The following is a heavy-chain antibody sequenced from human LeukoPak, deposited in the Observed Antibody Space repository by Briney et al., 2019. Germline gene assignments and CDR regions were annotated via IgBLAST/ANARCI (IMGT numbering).Heavy chain of an antibody. Sequence: ASVKVSCKASGYTFTSYGISWVRQAPGQGLEWMGWISAYNGNTNYAQKLQGRVTMTTDTSTSTAYMELRSLRSDDTAIYYCARAYYTNWYVPFDAWGQGTLVTVSS. CDR1: GYTFTSYG. J-gene: IGHJ5*02. CDR3: ARAYYTNWYVPFDA. V-gene: IGHV1-18*01. CDR2: ISAYNGNT. D-gene: IGHD1-1*01.